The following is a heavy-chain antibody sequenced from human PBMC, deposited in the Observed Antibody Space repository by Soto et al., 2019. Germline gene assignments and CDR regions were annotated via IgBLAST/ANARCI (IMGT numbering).Heavy chain of an antibody. CDR1: GFTFSSYG. J-gene: IGHJ4*02. D-gene: IGHD6-19*01. Sequence: GGSLRLSCAASGFTFSSYGMHWVRQAPGKGLEWVAVIWYDGSNKYYADSVKGRFTISRDNSKNTLYLQMNSLRAGATAVYYCARDEVPAASGYSSGWPDYWGQGTLVTVSS. V-gene: IGHV3-33*01. CDR3: ARDEVPAASGYSSGWPDY. CDR2: IWYDGSNK.